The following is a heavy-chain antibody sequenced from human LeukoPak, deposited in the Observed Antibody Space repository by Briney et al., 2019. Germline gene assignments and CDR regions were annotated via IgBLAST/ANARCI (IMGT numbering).Heavy chain of an antibody. V-gene: IGHV5-51*01. J-gene: IGHJ5*02. D-gene: IGHD3-22*01. Sequence: GESLKISCKGSGYSFTSYWIGLVRQMPGKGLEWMGIIYPGDSDTRYSPSFQGQVTISADKSISTAYLQWSSLKASDTAMYYCARVRVDYYDSSGYYWFDPWGQGTLVTVSS. CDR3: ARVRVDYYDSSGYYWFDP. CDR2: IYPGDSDT. CDR1: GYSFTSYW.